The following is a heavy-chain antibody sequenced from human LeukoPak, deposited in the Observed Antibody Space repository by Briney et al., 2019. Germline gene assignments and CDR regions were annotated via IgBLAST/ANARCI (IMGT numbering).Heavy chain of an antibody. D-gene: IGHD3-16*02. J-gene: IGHJ4*02. CDR2: INHSGST. CDR3: ARDWGLLVPVIPHYFDY. CDR1: GGSFSGYY. Sequence: SETLSLTCAVYGGSFSGYYWSWIRQPPGKGLEWIGEINHSGSTNYNPSLKSRVTISVDTSKNQFSLKLSSVTAADTAVYYCARDWGLLVPVIPHYFDYWSQGTLVTVSS. V-gene: IGHV4-34*01.